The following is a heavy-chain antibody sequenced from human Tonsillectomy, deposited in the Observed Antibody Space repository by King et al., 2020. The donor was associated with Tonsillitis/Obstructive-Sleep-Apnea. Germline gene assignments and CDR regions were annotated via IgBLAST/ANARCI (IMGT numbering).Heavy chain of an antibody. CDR3: ARIDPSR. CDR1: GGSISSSSYY. J-gene: IGHJ4*02. V-gene: IGHV4-39*01. Sequence: QLQESGPGLVSPSETLSLTCTVSGGSISSSSYYWGWIRQPPGKGLEWIGSIYYTGSTYYNPSLKSRVTISVDTSKNQFSLKLSSVTAADTAVYYCARIDPSRWGQGTLVTVSS. CDR2: IYYTGST.